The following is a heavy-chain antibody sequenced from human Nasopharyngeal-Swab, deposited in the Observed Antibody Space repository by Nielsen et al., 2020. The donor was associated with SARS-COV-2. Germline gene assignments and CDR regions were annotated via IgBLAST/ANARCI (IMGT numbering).Heavy chain of an antibody. D-gene: IGHD3-9*01. CDR3: ARALRHFDWSGSWWFDP. CDR2: IYYSGST. Sequence: WIRQLPGKGLEWIGYIYYSGSTNYNPSLKSRVTISVDTSKNQFSLKLSSVTAADTAVYYCARALRHFDWSGSWWFDPWGQGTLVTVSS. V-gene: IGHV4-59*01. J-gene: IGHJ5*02.